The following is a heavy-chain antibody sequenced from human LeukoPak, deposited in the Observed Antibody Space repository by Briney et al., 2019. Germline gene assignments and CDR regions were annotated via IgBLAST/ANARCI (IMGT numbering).Heavy chain of an antibody. CDR1: GYTFTDYY. CDR2: INPNSGGT. V-gene: IGHV1-2*02. J-gene: IGHJ5*02. CDR3: ARAVGVADNWFDP. D-gene: IGHD6-13*01. Sequence: ASVKVSCKASGYTFTDYYMHCVRQAPGQGLEWMGWINPNSGGTNYVQKFQGRVTMTRDTSISKAYMELSRLRSDDTAVYYCARAVGVADNWFDPWGQGTLVTVSS.